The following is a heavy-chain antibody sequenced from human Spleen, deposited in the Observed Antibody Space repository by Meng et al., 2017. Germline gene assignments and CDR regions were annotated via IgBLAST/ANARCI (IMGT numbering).Heavy chain of an antibody. V-gene: IGHV4-61*01. Sequence: GSLRLSCTVSGGSVSSGSYYWSWIRQPPGKGLEWIGYIYYSGSTNYNPSLKSRVTISVDTSKNQFSLKLSSVTAADTAVYYCAREYGYYFDYWGQGTLVTVSS. D-gene: IGHD4-17*01. CDR2: IYYSGST. J-gene: IGHJ4*02. CDR3: AREYGYYFDY. CDR1: GGSVSSGSYY.